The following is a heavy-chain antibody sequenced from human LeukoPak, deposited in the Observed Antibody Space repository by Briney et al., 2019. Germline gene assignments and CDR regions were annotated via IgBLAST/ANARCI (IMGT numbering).Heavy chain of an antibody. Sequence: ASVKVSCKASGYTFTSYGISWVRQAPGQGLEWMGWISAYNGNTNYAQKLQGRVTMTTDTSTSTAYMELSRLRSDDTAVYYCARGSYDYVWGSYRRDFDYWGQGTLVTVSS. CDR1: GYTFTSYG. J-gene: IGHJ4*02. CDR3: ARGSYDYVWGSYRRDFDY. D-gene: IGHD3-16*02. V-gene: IGHV1-18*01. CDR2: ISAYNGNT.